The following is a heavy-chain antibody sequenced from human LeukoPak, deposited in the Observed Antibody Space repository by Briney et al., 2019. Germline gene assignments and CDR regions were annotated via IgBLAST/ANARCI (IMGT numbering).Heavy chain of an antibody. J-gene: IGHJ4*02. CDR1: GFTFSSYA. V-gene: IGHV3-23*01. CDR2: ISGSGGST. D-gene: IGHD5-12*01. Sequence: GGSLRLSCAASGFTFSSYAMSWVRQAPGKGLEWVSAISGSGGSTYYAASVKGRFTISRDNSKNTLYLQMNSLRAEDTAVYYCARGVIYSGYDTPFDYWGQGTLVTVSS. CDR3: ARGVIYSGYDTPFDY.